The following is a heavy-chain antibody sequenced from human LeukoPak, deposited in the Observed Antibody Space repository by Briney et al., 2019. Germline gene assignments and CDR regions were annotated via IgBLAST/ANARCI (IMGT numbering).Heavy chain of an antibody. CDR3: ARVDEYGSGSFYGSLDY. CDR2: ISQDGSGK. D-gene: IGHD3-10*01. J-gene: IGHJ4*02. CDR1: GFAFSSYW. Sequence: GGSLRLSCAASGFAFSSYWMRWVRQAPGKGLVWVASISQDGSGKYSVDSVKGRFTISRDNAKNSLYLQMNSLRAEDTAVYYCARVDEYGSGSFYGSLDYWGQGIVVTVSS. V-gene: IGHV3-7*01.